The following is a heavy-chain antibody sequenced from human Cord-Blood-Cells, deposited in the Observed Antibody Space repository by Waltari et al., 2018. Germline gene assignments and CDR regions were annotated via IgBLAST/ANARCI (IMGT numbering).Heavy chain of an antibody. J-gene: IGHJ3*02. D-gene: IGHD5-12*01. CDR1: GYTFTGYY. CDR3: ARERGVNSGYDDAFDI. Sequence: QVQLVQSGAEVKKPGASVKVSCKASGYTFTGYYMHWVRQAPGQGLEWMGWINPNRGRTNYAQKLQGRDSMTRHTSISTAYIEVSGLRSDDAAVYFCARERGVNSGYDDAFDIWGQGTMVTVSS. V-gene: IGHV1-2*02. CDR2: INPNRGRT.